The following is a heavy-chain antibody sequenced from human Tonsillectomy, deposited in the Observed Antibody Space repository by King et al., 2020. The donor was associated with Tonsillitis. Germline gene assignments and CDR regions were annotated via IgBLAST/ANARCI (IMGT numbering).Heavy chain of an antibody. J-gene: IGHJ6*03. CDR2: ISTSGSTI. Sequence: VQLVESGGGLVQPGGSLRLSCAASGFTFSSYEMNWVRQAPEKGLEWVSYISTSGSTIFYADPVKGRFTISRDNAKNSLYLQMSSLRAEDTAVYYCARVSGNMDYYYYYMDVWGKGTTVTVSS. V-gene: IGHV3-48*03. CDR1: GFTFSSYE. CDR3: ARVSGNMDYYYYYMDV. D-gene: IGHD1-26*01.